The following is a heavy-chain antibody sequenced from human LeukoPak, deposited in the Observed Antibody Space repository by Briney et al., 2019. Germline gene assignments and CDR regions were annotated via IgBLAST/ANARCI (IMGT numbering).Heavy chain of an antibody. V-gene: IGHV3-64*01. D-gene: IGHD6-13*01. Sequence: GGSLRLSCAASGFTFSSYAMHWVRQAPGKGLEYVSAISSNGGSTYYANPVKGRFTISRDNSKNTLYLQMGSLRAEDMAVYYCARGPLAAAGPYYFDYWGQGTLVTVSS. CDR1: GFTFSSYA. J-gene: IGHJ4*02. CDR3: ARGPLAAAGPYYFDY. CDR2: ISSNGGST.